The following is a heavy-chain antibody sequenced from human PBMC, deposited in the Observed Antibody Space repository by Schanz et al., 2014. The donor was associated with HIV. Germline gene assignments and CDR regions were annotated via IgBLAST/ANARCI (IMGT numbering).Heavy chain of an antibody. V-gene: IGHV3-23*01. J-gene: IGHJ4*02. Sequence: EVQLLESGGGLVQPGGSLRLSCAASRFTFSSYAMSWVRQAPGKGLEWVSAISGGSTYYADSVKGRFTISRDNSKNTLYLHMNNLRAEDTAVYYCARDNSGSIDYWGQGTLVTVSS. D-gene: IGHD3-10*01. CDR2: ISGGST. CDR3: ARDNSGSIDY. CDR1: RFTFSSYA.